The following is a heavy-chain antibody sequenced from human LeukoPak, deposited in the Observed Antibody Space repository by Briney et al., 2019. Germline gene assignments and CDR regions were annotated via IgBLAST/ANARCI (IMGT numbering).Heavy chain of an antibody. Sequence: SETLSLTCTVSGGSISGYYWSWIRQPAGKGLEWIGRIYTSGSTNYNPSLKSRVTISVDTSKNQFFRKLSSVTAAATAVYYCARDYGSSLREDWFDPWGQGTLVTVSS. CDR2: IYTSGST. V-gene: IGHV4-4*07. CDR3: ARDYGSSLREDWFDP. J-gene: IGHJ5*02. D-gene: IGHD6-13*01. CDR1: GGSISGYY.